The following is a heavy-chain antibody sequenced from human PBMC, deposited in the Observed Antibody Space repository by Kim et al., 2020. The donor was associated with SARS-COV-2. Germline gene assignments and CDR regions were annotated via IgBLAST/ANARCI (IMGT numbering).Heavy chain of an antibody. CDR3: ARVVPAANFPYYYGMDV. CDR1: RGTFSSHA. Sequence: SVKVSCKASRGTFSSHAINWVRQAPGQGLEWMGGIIPIFGTANYAQKFQGRVTITADESTSTAYMELSSLRSEDTAVYYCARVVPAANFPYYYGMDVWG. CDR2: IIPIFGTA. J-gene: IGHJ6*01. V-gene: IGHV1-69*13. D-gene: IGHD2-2*01.